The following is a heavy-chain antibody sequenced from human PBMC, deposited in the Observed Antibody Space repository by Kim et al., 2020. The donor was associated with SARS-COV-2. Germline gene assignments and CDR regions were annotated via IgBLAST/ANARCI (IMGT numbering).Heavy chain of an antibody. CDR2: NGNT. CDR3: ARGGAADY. V-gene: IGHV1-3*01. D-gene: IGHD3-16*01. Sequence: NGNTKYSQKFQGRVTITWDTSASTAYMELSSLRSEDTAVYYCARGGAADYWGQGTLVTVSS. J-gene: IGHJ4*02.